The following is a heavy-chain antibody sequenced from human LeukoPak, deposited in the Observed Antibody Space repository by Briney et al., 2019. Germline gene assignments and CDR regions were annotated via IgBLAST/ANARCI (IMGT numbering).Heavy chain of an antibody. CDR2: IKQDGSEK. D-gene: IGHD6-19*01. Sequence: GGSLRLSCAASGFTFSAYWMNWVRQAPGKGLEWVDNIKQDGSEKHYVDAVKGRFTISRDNAKNSLCLQMNSLRAEDTAVYYCERDRRGGSGWYYFDSWGQGTLVTVSS. V-gene: IGHV3-7*01. J-gene: IGHJ4*02. CDR3: ERDRRGGSGWYYFDS. CDR1: GFTFSAYW.